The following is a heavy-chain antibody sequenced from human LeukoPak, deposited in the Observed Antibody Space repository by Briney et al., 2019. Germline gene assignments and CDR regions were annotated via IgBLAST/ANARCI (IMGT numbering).Heavy chain of an antibody. CDR3: ARIPRYYDILTGYYPDAFDI. V-gene: IGHV4-39*01. J-gene: IGHJ3*02. Sequence: SETLSLTCTVSGGSISSSSYYWGWIRQPPGKGLEWIGSIYYSGSTYYNPSLKSRVTISVDTSKNQFSLKLSSVTAADTAVYYCARIPRYYDILTGYYPDAFDIWGQGTMVTVSS. CDR2: IYYSGST. CDR1: GGSISSSSYY. D-gene: IGHD3-9*01.